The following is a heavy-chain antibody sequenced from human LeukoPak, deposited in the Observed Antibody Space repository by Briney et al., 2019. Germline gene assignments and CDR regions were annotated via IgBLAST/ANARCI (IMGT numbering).Heavy chain of an antibody. D-gene: IGHD4-11*01. J-gene: IGHJ6*02. CDR3: ARDLGTTWGPYYYYGMDV. CDR2: IYTSGST. Sequence: PSETLSLTCTVSGGSISSYYWSWIRQPAGKGLEWIGRIYTSGSTNYNPSLKSGVTMSVDTSKNQFSLKLSSVTAADTAVYYCARDLGTTWGPYYYYGMDVWGQGTTVTVSS. V-gene: IGHV4-4*07. CDR1: GGSISSYY.